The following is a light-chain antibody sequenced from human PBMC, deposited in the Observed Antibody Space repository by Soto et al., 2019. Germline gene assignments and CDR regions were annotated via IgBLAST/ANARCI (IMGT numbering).Light chain of an antibody. CDR2: DAS. Sequence: EIVMTQSPATLSLSPAERATLSCRASQSVSSYLAWYQQKPGQAPRLLIYDASNRATGIPARFSGSGSGTDFTLTISSLEPEDFAVYYCQQRYTFGQGTKLEIK. V-gene: IGKV3-11*01. J-gene: IGKJ2*01. CDR3: QQRYT. CDR1: QSVSSY.